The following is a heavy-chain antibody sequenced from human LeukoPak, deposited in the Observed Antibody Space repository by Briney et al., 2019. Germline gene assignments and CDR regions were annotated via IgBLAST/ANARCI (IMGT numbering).Heavy chain of an antibody. CDR1: GFTFTSYN. CDR3: VRQFDY. Sequence: GGSLRLSCAASGFTFTSYNMNWVRQAPGKGLEWVSSISGSSSYISYADSVKGRFTISRDNAKNSVYLQMNSLRAEDTAVYYCVRQFDYWGQGTLVTVSS. CDR2: ISGSSSYI. J-gene: IGHJ4*02. V-gene: IGHV3-21*01.